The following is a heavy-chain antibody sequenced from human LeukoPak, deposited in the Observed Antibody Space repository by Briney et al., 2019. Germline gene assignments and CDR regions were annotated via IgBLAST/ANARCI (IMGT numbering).Heavy chain of an antibody. CDR3: AKDRFFRYSNGWYPAGPPGLMDV. J-gene: IGHJ6*02. V-gene: IGHV3-33*06. CDR2: IWYDGSNK. CDR1: GFTFSSYG. Sequence: PGGSLRLSCAASGFTFSSYGMHWVRQAPGKGLEWVAVIWYDGSNKYYADSVKGRFTISRDNSKNTLYLQMNSLRAEDTAVYYCAKDRFFRYSNGWYPAGPPGLMDVWGQGTTVTVSS. D-gene: IGHD6-19*01.